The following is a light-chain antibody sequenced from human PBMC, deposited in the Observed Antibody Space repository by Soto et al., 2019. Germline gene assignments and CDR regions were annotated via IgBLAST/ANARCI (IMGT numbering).Light chain of an antibody. J-gene: IGLJ1*01. CDR3: ASWDSDLDGFV. Sequence: QSALTQPRSASGSPGQSITISCTGTSSDVGGYNYVSWYQQHPAKAPKLIIYDNSRRPSGVPDRFSATKSGPSATLDIAGLQTADEAVYYCASWDSDLDGFVFGPGTKLTVL. CDR2: DNS. V-gene: IGLV2-11*01. CDR1: SSDVGGYNY.